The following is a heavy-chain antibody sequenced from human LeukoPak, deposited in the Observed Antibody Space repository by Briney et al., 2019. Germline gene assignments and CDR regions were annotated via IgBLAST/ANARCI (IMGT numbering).Heavy chain of an antibody. CDR1: GGSISSSNYY. D-gene: IGHD1-1*01. Sequence: ASETLSLTCTVSGGSISSSNYYWGWIRQPPGKGLEWIGYIYYSGDTKYNPSLKTRVIISLDASTNTFSLKLRSVTAADTAVYYCARVIRDTARPLDKSATGWFDPWGQGIQVTVSS. V-gene: IGHV4-39*02. J-gene: IGHJ5*02. CDR2: IYYSGDT. CDR3: ARVIRDTARPLDKSATGWFDP.